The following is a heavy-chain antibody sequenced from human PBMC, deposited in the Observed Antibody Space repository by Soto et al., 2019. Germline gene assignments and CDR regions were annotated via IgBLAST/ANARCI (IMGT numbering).Heavy chain of an antibody. D-gene: IGHD6-19*01. CDR2: INHSGST. Sequence: QVQLQQWGAGLLKPSETLSLTCAVYGGSFSGYYWSWIRQPPGKGLEWIGEINHSGSTNYNPSLKSRVTISVDTSKNQFSLKLRSVTAADTAVYYWATEGIAVALRNWGQGTLVTVSS. CDR3: ATEGIAVALRN. J-gene: IGHJ4*02. V-gene: IGHV4-34*01. CDR1: GGSFSGYY.